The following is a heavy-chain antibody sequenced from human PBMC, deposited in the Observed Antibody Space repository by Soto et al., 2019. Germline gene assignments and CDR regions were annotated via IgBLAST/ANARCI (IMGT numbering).Heavy chain of an antibody. Sequence: QVQLVQSGAEVKQPGSSVKVSCKASGGTFGRFSISWVRQAPGQGLEWMGGIIPVFGTANYPQKFQGRVTNTADESSSVGYMELRSLRSDDTAFYFCARGGAFGEKFEPWGQGTLVIVSS. CDR3: ARGGAFGEKFEP. J-gene: IGHJ5*02. D-gene: IGHD3-10*01. V-gene: IGHV1-69*01. CDR2: IIPVFGTA. CDR1: GGTFGRFS.